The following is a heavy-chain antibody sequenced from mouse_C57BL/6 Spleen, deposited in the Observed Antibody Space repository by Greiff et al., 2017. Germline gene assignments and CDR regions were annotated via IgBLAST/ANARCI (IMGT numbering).Heavy chain of an antibody. Sequence: VQLQPSGPELVKPGASVKISCKASGYAFSSSWMNWVKQRPGKGLEWIGRIYPGDGDTNYNGKFKGKATLTADKSSSTAYMQLSRLTSEDSAVYFGARDYCSLFDYWGQGTTLTVSS. D-gene: IGHD1-1*01. CDR2: IYPGDGDT. CDR3: ARDYCSLFDY. J-gene: IGHJ2*01. V-gene: IGHV1-82*01. CDR1: GYAFSSSW.